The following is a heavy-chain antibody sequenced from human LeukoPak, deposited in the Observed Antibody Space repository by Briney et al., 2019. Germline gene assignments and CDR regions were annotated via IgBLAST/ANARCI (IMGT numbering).Heavy chain of an antibody. CDR1: GFTFSNYA. CDR3: ARPRAPEFGGVDY. V-gene: IGHV3-23*01. D-gene: IGHD3-10*01. J-gene: IGHJ4*02. Sequence: GGSLRLSCTASGFTFSNYAMSWVRQAPGKGPEWVSGISRSGDGTYYADSVRGRFTVSRDNSKNTLYLQMNSLGAADTAVYSCARPRAPEFGGVDYWGQGTLVTVSS. CDR2: ISRSGDGT.